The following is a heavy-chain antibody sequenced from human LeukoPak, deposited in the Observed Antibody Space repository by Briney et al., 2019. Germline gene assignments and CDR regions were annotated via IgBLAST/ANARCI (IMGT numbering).Heavy chain of an antibody. D-gene: IGHD1-14*01. V-gene: IGHV4-39*07. CDR1: GGSISSSSYY. J-gene: IGHJ3*02. CDR2: IYYSGST. Sequence: TSETLSLTCTVSGGSISSSSYYWGWIRQPPGKGLEWIGSIYYSGSTYYNPSLKSRVTISVDTSKNQFSLKLSSVTAADTAVYYCARVPPRGFLNRPGAFDIWGQGTMVTVSS. CDR3: ARVPPRGFLNRPGAFDI.